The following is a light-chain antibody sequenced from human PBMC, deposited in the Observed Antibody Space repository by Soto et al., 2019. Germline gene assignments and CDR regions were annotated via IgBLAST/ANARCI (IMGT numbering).Light chain of an antibody. V-gene: IGLV1-51*01. CDR2: DNH. CDR1: NSNIGNNY. Sequence: QSVLTQPPSVSAALGQKVTISCSGSNSNIGNNYVSWYQQLPGAAPKLLIYDNHMRPSGIPDRFSGSKSGTSATLGIIGLQTGDEADYYCETWDSSLSAGVFGGGTKLTVL. J-gene: IGLJ3*02. CDR3: ETWDSSLSAGV.